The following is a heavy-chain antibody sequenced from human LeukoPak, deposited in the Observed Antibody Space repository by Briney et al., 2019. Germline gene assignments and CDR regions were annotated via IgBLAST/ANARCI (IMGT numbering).Heavy chain of an antibody. CDR3: AKVSESNYDILTGYYTPYYFDY. Sequence: GGSLRLSCAASGFTFSISAMSWVRQAPGKGPERVSGISDSGGSTFYADSVKGRFTISRDNSKNILYLQMNSLRADDTAVYYCAKVSESNYDILTGYYTPYYFDYWGQGTLVTVSS. CDR1: GFTFSISA. V-gene: IGHV3-23*01. D-gene: IGHD3-9*01. J-gene: IGHJ4*02. CDR2: ISDSGGST.